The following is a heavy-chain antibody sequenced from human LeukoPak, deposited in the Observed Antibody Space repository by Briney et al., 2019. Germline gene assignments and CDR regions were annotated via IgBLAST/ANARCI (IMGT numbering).Heavy chain of an antibody. J-gene: IGHJ6*03. D-gene: IGHD2-2*01. CDR2: ISAYNGNT. Sequence: ASVKVSCKASGYTFTSYGISWVRQAPGQGLEWMGWISAYNGNTNYAQKLQGRVTMTTDTSTSTAYMELSSLRSEDTAVYYCARGYCSSTSCYLGYYYYYYMDVWGKGTTVTVSS. CDR3: ARGYCSSTSCYLGYYYYYYMDV. CDR1: GYTFTSYG. V-gene: IGHV1-18*01.